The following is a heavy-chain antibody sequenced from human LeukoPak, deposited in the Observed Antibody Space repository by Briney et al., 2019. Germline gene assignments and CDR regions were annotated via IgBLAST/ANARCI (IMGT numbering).Heavy chain of an antibody. CDR1: GFIFSSYA. D-gene: IGHD2-21*02. CDR3: AKQDAYCGGDCYSIDY. Sequence: AGGSLRLSCAASGFIFSSYAMSWVRQAPGKGLEWVSAISGSGGSTYYADSVKGRFTISRDNSKNTLYLQMNSLRAEDTAVYYCAKQDAYCGGDCYSIDYWGQGTLVTVSS. V-gene: IGHV3-23*01. CDR2: ISGSGGST. J-gene: IGHJ4*02.